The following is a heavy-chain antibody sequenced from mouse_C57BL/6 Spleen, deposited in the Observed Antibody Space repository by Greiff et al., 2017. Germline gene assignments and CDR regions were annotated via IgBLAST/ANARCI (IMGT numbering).Heavy chain of an antibody. Sequence: QVHVKQSGAELVRPGASVTLSCKASGYTFTDYEMHWVKQTPVHGLEWIGAIDPETGGTAYNQKFKGKAILTADKSSSTAYMELRSLTSEDSAVYYCTRWYYGSRWFAYWGQGTLVTVSA. CDR3: TRWYYGSRWFAY. V-gene: IGHV1-15*01. D-gene: IGHD1-1*01. CDR2: IDPETGGT. J-gene: IGHJ3*01. CDR1: GYTFTDYE.